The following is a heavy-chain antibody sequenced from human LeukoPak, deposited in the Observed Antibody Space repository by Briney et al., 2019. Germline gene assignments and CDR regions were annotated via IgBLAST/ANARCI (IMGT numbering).Heavy chain of an antibody. CDR1: GYTFTSYY. D-gene: IGHD2-2*01. CDR3: ARGRSIIEYHLLTFDY. J-gene: IGHJ4*02. V-gene: IGHV1-46*01. Sequence: ASVKVSCKASGYTFTSYYMHWVRQAPGQGLEWMGTINPSGGSTSYAQKFQGRVTMTRDTSTGTVYLELSSLRSEDTAVYYCARGRSIIEYHLLTFDYWGQGTLVTVSS. CDR2: INPSGGST.